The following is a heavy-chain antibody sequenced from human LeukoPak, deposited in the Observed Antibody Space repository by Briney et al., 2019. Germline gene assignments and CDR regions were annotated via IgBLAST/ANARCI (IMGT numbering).Heavy chain of an antibody. V-gene: IGHV3-15*01. Sequence: GSLRLSCAASGFTFSNAWMSWVRQAPGKGLEWVGRIKSKTDGGTTDYAAPVKGRFTISRDDSKNTLYLQMNSLKTEDTAVYYCTTIVRGLIVIVPAAYLDYWGQGTLVTVSP. CDR3: TTIVRGLIVIVPAAYLDY. J-gene: IGHJ4*02. CDR1: GFTFSNAW. CDR2: IKSKTDGGTT. D-gene: IGHD2-2*01.